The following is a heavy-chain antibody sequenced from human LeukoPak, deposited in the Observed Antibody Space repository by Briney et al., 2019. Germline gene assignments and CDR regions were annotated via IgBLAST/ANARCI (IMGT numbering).Heavy chain of an antibody. J-gene: IGHJ6*02. CDR2: IPYDGSNK. CDR3: ARYYGSGRGYYGLDV. Sequence: GGSLRLSCEASGFTFSTYGMHWVRQAPGKGLEWITLIPYDGSNKYYADSVKGRFTISRDNSKNTLYLQMNSLRAEDTAVYYCARYYGSGRGYYGLDVWGQGTTVTVFS. V-gene: IGHV3-30*03. D-gene: IGHD3-10*01. CDR1: GFTFSTYG.